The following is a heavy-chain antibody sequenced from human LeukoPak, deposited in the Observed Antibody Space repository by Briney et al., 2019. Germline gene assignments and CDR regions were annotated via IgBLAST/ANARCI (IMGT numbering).Heavy chain of an antibody. J-gene: IGHJ4*02. CDR2: ISGDGTNT. Sequence: PGGSLRLSCAASGFTFSSYAMHWVRQAPGQGLEWVSLISGDGTNTYYADSVKGRFTISRDNSKSSLFLQMNSLRTEDTALYYCAKGAQWLVEYWGQGTLVTVSS. V-gene: IGHV3-43*02. D-gene: IGHD6-19*01. CDR1: GFTFSSYA. CDR3: AKGAQWLVEY.